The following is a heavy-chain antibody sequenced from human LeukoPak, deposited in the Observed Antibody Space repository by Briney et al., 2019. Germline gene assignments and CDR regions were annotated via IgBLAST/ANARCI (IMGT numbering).Heavy chain of an antibody. CDR1: GFTFSCSA. D-gene: IGHD1-26*01. CDR3: TSREPPDEYNWFDP. CDR2: IRGKADSYAT. Sequence: PGGSLRLSCAASGFTFSCSAMHWLRQACGKGLEWVGRIRGKADSYATAYAAWVKGRFTIYRDDSKTTAYLQMNSLKTEDTAVYYCTSREPPDEYNWFDPWGQGTLVTVSS. J-gene: IGHJ5*02. V-gene: IGHV3-73*01.